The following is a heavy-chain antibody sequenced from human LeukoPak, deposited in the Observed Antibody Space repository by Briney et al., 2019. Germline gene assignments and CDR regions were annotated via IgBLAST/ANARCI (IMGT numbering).Heavy chain of an antibody. CDR1: GFTFSSYS. V-gene: IGHV3-21*01. Sequence: GGSLRLSCAASGFTFSSYSMNWVRQAPGKGLEWVSSISSSSSYIYYADSVKGRFTISRDNAKNSLYLQMNSLRAGDTAVYYCAREKETRSGYDYGSGFFDYWGQGTLVTVSS. J-gene: IGHJ4*02. CDR2: ISSSSSYI. CDR3: AREKETRSGYDYGSGFFDY. D-gene: IGHD5-12*01.